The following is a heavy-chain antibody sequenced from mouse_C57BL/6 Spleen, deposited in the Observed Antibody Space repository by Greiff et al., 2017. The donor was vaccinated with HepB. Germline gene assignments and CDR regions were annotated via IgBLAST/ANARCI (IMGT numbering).Heavy chain of an antibody. D-gene: IGHD1-1*01. Sequence: QVQLQQPGAELVKPGASVKLSCKASGYTFTSYWMQWVKQRPGQGLEWIGEIDPSDSYTNYNQKFMGKATLTVDTSSSTAYMQLSSLTSEDSAVYYCASYGTIAYWGQGTLVTVSA. J-gene: IGHJ3*01. CDR3: ASYGTIAY. CDR1: GYTFTSYW. CDR2: IDPSDSYT. V-gene: IGHV1-50*01.